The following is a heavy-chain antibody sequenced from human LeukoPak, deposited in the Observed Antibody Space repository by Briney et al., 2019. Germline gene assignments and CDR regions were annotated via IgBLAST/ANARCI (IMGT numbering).Heavy chain of an antibody. D-gene: IGHD4-11*01. CDR1: GFTFSDYS. V-gene: IGHV3-48*01. Sequence: GGSLRLSCAASGFTFSDYSMNWVRQAPGKGLQWVSFISSSRNTIYYADSVKGRFTISRDNAENSLYLQMDSLRAEDTAVYYCARAYSTYHMDVWGKGTTVTVSS. CDR2: ISSSRNTI. J-gene: IGHJ6*03. CDR3: ARAYSTYHMDV.